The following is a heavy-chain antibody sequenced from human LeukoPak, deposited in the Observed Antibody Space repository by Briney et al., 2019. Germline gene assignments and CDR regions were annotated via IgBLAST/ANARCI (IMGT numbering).Heavy chain of an antibody. CDR3: ARGGLRGHLYYFDY. CDR1: GGTFSSYA. CDR2: IIPIFGTA. D-gene: IGHD4-17*01. Sequence: ASVKVSCKASGGTFSSYAISWVRQAPRQGLEWMGGIIPIFGTANYAQKFQGRVTITTDESTSTAYMELSSLRSEDTAVYYCARGGLRGHLYYFDYWGQGTLVTVSS. J-gene: IGHJ4*02. V-gene: IGHV1-69*05.